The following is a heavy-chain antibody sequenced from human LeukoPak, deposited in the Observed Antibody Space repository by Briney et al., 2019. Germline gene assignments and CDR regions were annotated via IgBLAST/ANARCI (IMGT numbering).Heavy chain of an antibody. D-gene: IGHD3-9*01. J-gene: IGHJ4*02. CDR1: GFTFDDYA. Sequence: GGSLRLSCAASGFTFDDYAMHWVRQAPGKGLEWVSGISWNSGSIGYADSVKGRFTISRDNAKNSLYLQMNSLRAEDTALYYCAKGHYYDILTGVDYWGQGTLVTVSS. V-gene: IGHV3-9*01. CDR2: ISWNSGSI. CDR3: AKGHYYDILTGVDY.